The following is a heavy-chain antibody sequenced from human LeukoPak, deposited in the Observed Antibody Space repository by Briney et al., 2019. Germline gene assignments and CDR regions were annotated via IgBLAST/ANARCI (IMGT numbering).Heavy chain of an antibody. V-gene: IGHV4-39*07. D-gene: IGHD3-9*01. J-gene: IGHJ4*02. Sequence: SETLSLTCTVSGGSISSSSYYWSWIRQPPGKGLEWIGEINHSGSTNYNPSLKSRVTKSVDTSKNQFSLKLSSVTAADTAVYYCARRGPDFDWLLYFDYWGQGTLVTVSS. CDR1: GGSISSSSYY. CDR3: ARRGPDFDWLLYFDY. CDR2: INHSGST.